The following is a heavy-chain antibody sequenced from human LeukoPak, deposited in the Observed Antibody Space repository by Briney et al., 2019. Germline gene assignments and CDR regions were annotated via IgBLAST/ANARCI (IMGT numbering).Heavy chain of an antibody. CDR1: GGSISSYY. J-gene: IGHJ6*02. CDR3: ASSLSSRKYYYGMDV. CDR2: IYYSGST. Sequence: SETLSLTCTVSGGSISSYYWSWIRQPPGKGLEWIGYIYYSGSTNYNPSLKSRVTISVDTSKNQFSLKLSSVTAADTAVYYCASSLSSRKYYYGMDVWGQGTTVTVSS. V-gene: IGHV4-59*01.